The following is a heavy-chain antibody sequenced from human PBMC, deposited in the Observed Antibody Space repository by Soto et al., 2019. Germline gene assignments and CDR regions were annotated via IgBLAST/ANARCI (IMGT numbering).Heavy chain of an antibody. J-gene: IGHJ6*04. D-gene: IGHD6-6*01. Sequence: PGGSLRLSCAGSGVTFRGYAVHWVRQAPGKGLEWVSAISGSVDSTYYADSVKGRFTISRDNSKKTVYLEMNSLRVEETAVYNCAKSPSRAQYGMDVWGKGTAVTVSS. V-gene: IGHV3-23*01. CDR2: ISGSVDST. CDR1: GVTFRGYA. CDR3: AKSPSRAQYGMDV.